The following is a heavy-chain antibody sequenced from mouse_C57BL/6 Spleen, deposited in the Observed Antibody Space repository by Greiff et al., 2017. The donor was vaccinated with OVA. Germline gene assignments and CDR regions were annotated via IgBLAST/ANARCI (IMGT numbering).Heavy chain of an antibody. J-gene: IGHJ1*03. V-gene: IGHV1-39*01. CDR1: GYSFTDSY. CDR3: ARGGDNCGGYFEV. Sequence: VQLKESGPELVKPGASVKISCKASGYSFTDSYMNWVKQSNGKSLEWIGVINPSDGTTNYNQKFKGKATLTADQSSSTAYMQLNSLTSADSAVYYCARGGDNCGGYFEVWGTGTTLTVPS. CDR2: INPSDGTT. D-gene: IGHD3-3*01.